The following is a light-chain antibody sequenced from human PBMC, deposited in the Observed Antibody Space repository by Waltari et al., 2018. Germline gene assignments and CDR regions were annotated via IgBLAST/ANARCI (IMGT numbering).Light chain of an antibody. Sequence: DIHLTHTPSSLSASVGDRVTITCQASDDINAFLNWYQQKPGTAPKRLIYDASSLVTGVPSRCSVDGSGSLFTLTNSSLQPEDCATYYCQQYDDVPPYTFGPGTKVNLK. J-gene: IGKJ3*01. CDR2: DAS. V-gene: IGKV1-33*01. CDR1: DDINAF. CDR3: QQYDDVPPYT.